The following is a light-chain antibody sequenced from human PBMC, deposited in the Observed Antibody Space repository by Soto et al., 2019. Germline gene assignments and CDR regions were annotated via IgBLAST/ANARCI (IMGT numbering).Light chain of an antibody. V-gene: IGKV1-5*03. Sequence: DIQMTQSPSTLSASVGDRVTITCRASQSISSWLAWYQQKPGKAPKLLIYKASSLESGVPSRFSGSGSGTEFTLTISSLQPDDFATYYFQQYNSYFPTFGPGTKVNIK. J-gene: IGKJ3*01. CDR2: KAS. CDR3: QQYNSYFPT. CDR1: QSISSW.